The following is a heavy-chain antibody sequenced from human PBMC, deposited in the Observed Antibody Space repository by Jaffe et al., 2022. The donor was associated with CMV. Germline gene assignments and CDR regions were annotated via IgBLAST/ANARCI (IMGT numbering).Heavy chain of an antibody. J-gene: IGHJ3*02. CDR2: ISSSGSTI. CDR3: ASSMADITMVRGAPPYAFDI. D-gene: IGHD3-10*01. CDR1: GFTFSSYE. Sequence: EVQLVESGGGLVQPGGSLRLSCAASGFTFSSYEMNWVRQAPGKGLEWVSYISSSGSTIYYADSVKGRFTISRDNAKNSLYLQMNSLRAEDTAVYYCASSMADITMVRGAPPYAFDIWGQGTMVTVSS. V-gene: IGHV3-48*03.